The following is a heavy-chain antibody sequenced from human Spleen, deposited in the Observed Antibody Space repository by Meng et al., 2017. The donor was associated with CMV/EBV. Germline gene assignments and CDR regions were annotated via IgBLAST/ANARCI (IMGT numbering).Heavy chain of an antibody. CDR2: INPNSGGT. CDR3: ARVGFGWGKFGDY. J-gene: IGHJ4*02. V-gene: IGHV1-2*02. Sequence: GQCVQSGAEVKKPGASVKVPCKASGYTFTGYYMHWVRQAPGQGLEWMGWINPNSGGTNYAQKFQGRVTMTRDTSISTAYMELSRLRSDDTAVYYCARVGFGWGKFGDYWGQGTLVTVSS. CDR1: GYTFTGYY. D-gene: IGHD3-10*01.